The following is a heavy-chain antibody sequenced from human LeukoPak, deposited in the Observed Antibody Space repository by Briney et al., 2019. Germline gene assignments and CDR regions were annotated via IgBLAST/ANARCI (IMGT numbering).Heavy chain of an antibody. D-gene: IGHD2-2*01. CDR3: ARVKASSTSWTFDQ. V-gene: IGHV4-4*07. CDR1: GGSTNSYY. J-gene: IGHJ4*02. Sequence: SETLSLTCSVSGGSTNSYYGSWIRQSGGKGLEWIGRIYSSGSTVYNPSLNSRLIMSIDTSKNQFSLTLKSVTATDTAVYYCARVKASSTSWTFDQWGQGALVTVSS. CDR2: IYSSGST.